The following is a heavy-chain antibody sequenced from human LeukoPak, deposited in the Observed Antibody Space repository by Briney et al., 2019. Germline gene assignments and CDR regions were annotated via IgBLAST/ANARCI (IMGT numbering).Heavy chain of an antibody. J-gene: IGHJ1*01. V-gene: IGHV3-9*01. CDR3: AKDIVVVPAAVDGYFQH. CDR1: GFTFDDYA. Sequence: GGSLRLSCAASGFTFDDYAMHWVRQAPGKGLEWVSGISWNSGSVGYADSVKGRFTISRDNAKNSLYLQMNSLRAEDTALYYCAKDIVVVPAAVDGYFQHWGQGTLVTVSS. D-gene: IGHD2-2*01. CDR2: ISWNSGSV.